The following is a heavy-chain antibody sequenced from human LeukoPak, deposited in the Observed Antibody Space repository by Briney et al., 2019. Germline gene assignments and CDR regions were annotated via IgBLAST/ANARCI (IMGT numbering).Heavy chain of an antibody. CDR1: GYTFTGYY. Sequence: ASVKVSCKASGYTFTGYYMHWVRQVPGQGLEWMGWINPNSGGTNYAQKFQGRVTMTRDTSITTAYMELSRLTSDDTAVYYCARTRGGYSYGYPGYFQHWGQGTLVTVSS. V-gene: IGHV1-2*02. CDR2: INPNSGGT. CDR3: ARTRGGYSYGYPGYFQH. D-gene: IGHD5-18*01. J-gene: IGHJ1*01.